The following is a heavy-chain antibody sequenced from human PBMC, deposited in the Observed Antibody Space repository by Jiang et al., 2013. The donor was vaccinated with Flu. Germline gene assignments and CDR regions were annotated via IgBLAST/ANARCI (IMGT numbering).Heavy chain of an antibody. CDR2: INPSGGST. D-gene: IGHD3-10*01. V-gene: IGHV1-46*01. CDR3: ARVGVRGVIGAWFDP. Sequence: GAEVKKPGASVKVSCKASGYTFTSYYMHWVRQAPGQGLEWMGIINPSGGSTSYAQKFQGRVTMTRDTSTSTVYMELSSLRSEDTAVYYCARVGVRGVIGAWFDPWGQGTLVTVSS. J-gene: IGHJ5*02. CDR1: GYTFTSYY.